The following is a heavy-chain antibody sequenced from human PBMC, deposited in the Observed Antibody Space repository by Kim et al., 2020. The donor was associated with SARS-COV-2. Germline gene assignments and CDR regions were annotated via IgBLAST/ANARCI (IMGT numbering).Heavy chain of an antibody. CDR2: IYYDGNAK. J-gene: IGHJ1*01. V-gene: IGHV3-33*08. D-gene: IGHD3-16*02. Sequence: GGSLRLSCAASGFTFSNYGMHWVRQAPGKGLEWVARIYYDGNAKYYADSVKGRFIISTDRSQNTLYLQMNSLRAEDTAVYYCVRDSNRFYYTDEYCQAWSQGTLVTVSS. CDR1: GFTFSNYG. CDR3: VRDSNRFYYTDEYCQA.